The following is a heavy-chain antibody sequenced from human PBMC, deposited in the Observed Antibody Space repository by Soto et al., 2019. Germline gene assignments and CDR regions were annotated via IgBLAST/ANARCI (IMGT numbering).Heavy chain of an antibody. Sequence: PSETQSLTCTVAGGYISADYWSCIRQSTGRGLEWIGYIYYSGSTNYNPSLKSRVTISVDTSKNQFSLKLSSVTAADTAVYYCARLVRYFDWFESPYYFDFWGQGTLVTVSS. D-gene: IGHD3-9*01. CDR3: ARLVRYFDWFESPYYFDF. V-gene: IGHV4-59*08. CDR2: IYYSGST. CDR1: GGYISADY. J-gene: IGHJ4*02.